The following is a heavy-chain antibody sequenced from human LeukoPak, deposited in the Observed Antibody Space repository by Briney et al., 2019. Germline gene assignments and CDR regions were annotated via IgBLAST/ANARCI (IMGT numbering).Heavy chain of an antibody. CDR2: IRYDGSNK. CDR1: GFTFSSYG. Sequence: GGSLRLSCAASGFTFSSYGMHWVRQAPGKGLEWVAFIRYDGSNKYYADSVKGRFTISRDNSKNTLYLQMNSLRAEDTAVYYCAKDFSHDYGDSGFDYWGQGTLVTVSS. CDR3: AKDFSHDYGDSGFDY. J-gene: IGHJ4*02. D-gene: IGHD4-17*01. V-gene: IGHV3-30*02.